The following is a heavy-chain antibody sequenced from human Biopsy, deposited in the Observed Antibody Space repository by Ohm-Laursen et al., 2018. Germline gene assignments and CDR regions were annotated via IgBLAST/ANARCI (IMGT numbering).Heavy chain of an antibody. D-gene: IGHD4-17*01. CDR3: GNEVYGRDY. CDR2: INQSGET. J-gene: IGHJ4*02. Sequence: SETLSLTCTVYGATFSDYYWSWIRQPPGKGLEWIGQINQSGETEYNPSLQSRVTITAEVSKNQFSLKLRSLTAADTAIYYCGNEVYGRDYWGQGARVTVSS. V-gene: IGHV4-34*08. CDR1: GATFSDYY.